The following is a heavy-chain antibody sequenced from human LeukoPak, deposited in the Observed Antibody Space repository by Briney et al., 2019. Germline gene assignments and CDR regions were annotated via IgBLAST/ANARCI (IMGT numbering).Heavy chain of an antibody. Sequence: ASVKVSCKASGYTFTSYGISWVRQAPGQGLEWMGWISAYNGDTNYAQKLQGRVTMTTDTSTSTAYMELRSLRSDDTAVYYCARVSYYHDSSGYSYYYGMDVWGQGTTVTVSS. V-gene: IGHV1-18*01. CDR2: ISAYNGDT. CDR3: ARVSYYHDSSGYSYYYGMDV. J-gene: IGHJ6*02. CDR1: GYTFTSYG. D-gene: IGHD3-22*01.